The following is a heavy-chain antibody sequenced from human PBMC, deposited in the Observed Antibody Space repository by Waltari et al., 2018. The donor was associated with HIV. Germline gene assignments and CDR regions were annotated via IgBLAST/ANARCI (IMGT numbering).Heavy chain of an antibody. D-gene: IGHD5-12*01. CDR1: RLTFRSYS. Sequence: EVQLVESGGGLVKPGGSLILSCAASRLTFRSYSMHWVRQAPGKGLEWVSSISSGSVYIYYADSVKGRFTISRDNAKNSLYLQMNSLRAEDTAVYYCARDEAEMATLTAFDIWGQGTMVTVSS. CDR3: ARDEAEMATLTAFDI. V-gene: IGHV3-21*01. CDR2: ISSGSVYI. J-gene: IGHJ3*02.